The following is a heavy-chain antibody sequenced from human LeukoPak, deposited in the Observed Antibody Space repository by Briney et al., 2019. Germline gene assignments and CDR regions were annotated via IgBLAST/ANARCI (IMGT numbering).Heavy chain of an antibody. J-gene: IGHJ3*02. V-gene: IGHV4-59*01. CDR3: ARDKGGSYYDAFDI. Sequence: SETLSLTCTVSGGSISSYYWSWIRQPPGKGLEWIGYIYCSGSTNYNPSLKSRVTISVDTSKNQFSLKLSSVTAADTAVYYCARDKGGSYYDAFDIWGQGTMVTVSS. CDR1: GGSISSYY. D-gene: IGHD1-26*01. CDR2: IYCSGST.